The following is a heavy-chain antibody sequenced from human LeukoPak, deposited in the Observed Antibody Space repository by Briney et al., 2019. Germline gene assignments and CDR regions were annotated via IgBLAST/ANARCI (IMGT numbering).Heavy chain of an antibody. J-gene: IGHJ3*02. Sequence: SVKDSCKASGGTLSSYSISWVRQAPGQGLEWMGGIIPIFGTTNYAQKFQGRVTSTTDEATSTAYMELSGLRSEDTAVYYCAWSYSGALDIWGQGTMVTVSS. CDR2: IIPIFGTT. CDR1: GGTLSSYS. V-gene: IGHV1-69*05. D-gene: IGHD1-26*01. CDR3: AWSYSGALDI.